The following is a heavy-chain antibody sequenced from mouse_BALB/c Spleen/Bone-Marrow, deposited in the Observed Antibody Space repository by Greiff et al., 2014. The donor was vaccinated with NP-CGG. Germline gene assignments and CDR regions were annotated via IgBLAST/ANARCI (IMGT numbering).Heavy chain of an antibody. CDR2: INPSTGYT. D-gene: IGHD2-4*01. CDR1: GYTFTSYW. CDR3: ARSATMIFAY. J-gene: IGHJ3*01. V-gene: IGHV1-7*01. Sequence: QVQLQQSGAELAKPGASVKVSCKASGYTFTSYWMHWVKQRPGQGLEWIGYINPSTGYTEYNQKFKDKATLTADKSSSTAYMQLSSLTSEDSAVYYCARSATMIFAYWGQGTLVTVSA.